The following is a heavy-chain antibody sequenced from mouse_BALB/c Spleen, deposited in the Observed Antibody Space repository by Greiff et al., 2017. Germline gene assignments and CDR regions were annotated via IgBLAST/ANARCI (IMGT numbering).Heavy chain of an antibody. J-gene: IGHJ1*01. Sequence: EVKLLESGGGLVQPGGSLKLSCAASGFDFSRYWMSWVRQAPGKGLEWIGEINPDSSTINYTPSLKDKFIISRDNAKNTLYLQMSKVRSEDTALYYCARGPYYYGSSYWYFDVWGAGTTVTVSS. D-gene: IGHD1-1*01. CDR1: GFDFSRYW. CDR2: INPDSSTI. CDR3: ARGPYYYGSSYWYFDV. V-gene: IGHV4-1*02.